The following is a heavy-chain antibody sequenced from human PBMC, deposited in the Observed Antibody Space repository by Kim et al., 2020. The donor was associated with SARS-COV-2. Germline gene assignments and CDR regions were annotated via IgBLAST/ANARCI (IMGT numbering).Heavy chain of an antibody. V-gene: IGHV4-34*01. CDR3: AREQFFASGSYSGGYY. D-gene: IGHD3-10*01. J-gene: IGHJ4*02. Sequence: SETLSLTCAVYGGSFSGYYWSWIRQPPGKGLEWIGEINHSGSTNYNPSLKSRVTISVDTSKNQFSLKLSSVTAADTAVYYCAREQFFASGSYSGGYYWGQGTLVTVSS. CDR1: GGSFSGYY. CDR2: INHSGST.